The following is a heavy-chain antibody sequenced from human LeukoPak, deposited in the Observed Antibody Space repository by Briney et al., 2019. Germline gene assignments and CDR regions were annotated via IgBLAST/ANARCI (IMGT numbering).Heavy chain of an antibody. CDR1: GFTFSNYN. Sequence: GGSLRLSCAASGFTFSNYNMNWVRQAPGKGLEWVSYISSGTSTIYYADSVKGRFTISRDNSKNTLYLQMNSLRAEDTAVFYCAKGSPRYYYDRSGYYPYYFDYWGQGTLVTVSS. CDR2: ISSGTSTI. CDR3: AKGSPRYYYDRSGYYPYYFDY. D-gene: IGHD3-22*01. J-gene: IGHJ4*02. V-gene: IGHV3-48*01.